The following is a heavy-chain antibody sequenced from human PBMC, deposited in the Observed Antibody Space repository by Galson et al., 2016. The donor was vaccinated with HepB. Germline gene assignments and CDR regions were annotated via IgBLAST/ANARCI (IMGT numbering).Heavy chain of an antibody. CDR1: GFRFSDYG. V-gene: IGHV3-30*18. CDR2: ISYDGSNA. Sequence: SLRLFCAASGFRFSDYGMHWVRQAPGKGLEWVAVISYDGSNAYYADSVKGRFTISRDNSKATLFLEMHSLRVEDTAAYYCAKDWYVVVVPAAMVADYWGQGTLVTVSS. D-gene: IGHD2-2*01. CDR3: AKDWYVVVVPAAMVADY. J-gene: IGHJ4*02.